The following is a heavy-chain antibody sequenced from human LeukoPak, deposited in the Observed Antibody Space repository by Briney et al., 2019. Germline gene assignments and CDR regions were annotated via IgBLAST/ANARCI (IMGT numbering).Heavy chain of an antibody. CDR3: ARGARSYYYDSSGYYYPYY. CDR1: GGTFSSYV. Sequence: GASVKVSCKASGGTFSSYVFSWVRQAPGQGLEWMGVIIPIFGTTNYAQKFQGRVTITADESTTTAYMELSSLRSEDTAVYYCARGARSYYYDSSGYYYPYYWGQGTLVTVSS. V-gene: IGHV1-69*13. J-gene: IGHJ4*02. D-gene: IGHD3-22*01. CDR2: IIPIFGTT.